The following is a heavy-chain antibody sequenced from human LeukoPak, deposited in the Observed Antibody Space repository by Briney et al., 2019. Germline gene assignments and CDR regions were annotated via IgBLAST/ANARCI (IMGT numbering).Heavy chain of an antibody. J-gene: IGHJ4*02. CDR2: INPSGGST. D-gene: IGHD3-22*01. V-gene: IGHV1-46*01. CDR3: ATQSVRVVSGPFDY. CDR1: GYSFISYY. Sequence: ASVKVSCMASGYSFISYYIHWVRQAPGQGLEWMGIINPSGGSTNYAQKFQGRVTMTRDTSTSTVYMELSSLRSEDTAVYYCATQSVRVVSGPFDYWGQGTLVTVSS.